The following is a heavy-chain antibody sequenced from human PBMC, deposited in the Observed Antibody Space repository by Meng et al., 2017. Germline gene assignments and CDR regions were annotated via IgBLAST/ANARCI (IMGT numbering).Heavy chain of an antibody. CDR1: GGAFSGYY. Sequence: QWPLQRGGAGSLKPPATLSLTCAVYGGAFSGYYWSWIRQPPGKGLEWIGEINHSGSTNYNPSLKSRVTISVDTSKNQFSLKLSSVTAADTAVYYCARKLTMVRGIYNWFDPWGQGTLVTVSS. D-gene: IGHD3-10*01. J-gene: IGHJ5*02. CDR2: INHSGST. V-gene: IGHV4-34*01. CDR3: ARKLTMVRGIYNWFDP.